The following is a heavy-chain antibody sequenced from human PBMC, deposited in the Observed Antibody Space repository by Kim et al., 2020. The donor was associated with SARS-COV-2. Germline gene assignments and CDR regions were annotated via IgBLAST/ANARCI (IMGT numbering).Heavy chain of an antibody. CDR1: GGSFSGYY. V-gene: IGHV4-34*01. J-gene: IGHJ6*02. CDR2: INHSGST. D-gene: IGHD4-4*01. CDR3: ARTLSNYAHVYYYGMDV. Sequence: SETLSLTCAVYGGSFSGYYWSWIRQPPGKGREWIGEINHSGSTNYNPSLKSRVTISVDTSKNQFSLKLSSVTAADTAVYYCARTLSNYAHVYYYGMDVWGQGTTVTVSS.